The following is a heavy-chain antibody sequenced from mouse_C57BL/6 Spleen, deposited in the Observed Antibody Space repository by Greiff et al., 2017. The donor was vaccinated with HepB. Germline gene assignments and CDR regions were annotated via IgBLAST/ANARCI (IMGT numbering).Heavy chain of an antibody. CDR1: GYTFTSYW. Sequence: QVHVKQSGAELVRPGSSVKLSCKASGYTFTSYWMDWVKQRPGQGLEWIGNIYPSDSETHYNQKFKDKATLTVDKSSSTAYMQLSSLTSEDSAVYDCARLGFWGQGTTLTVSS. CDR2: IYPSDSET. V-gene: IGHV1-61*01. CDR3: ARLGF. J-gene: IGHJ2*01.